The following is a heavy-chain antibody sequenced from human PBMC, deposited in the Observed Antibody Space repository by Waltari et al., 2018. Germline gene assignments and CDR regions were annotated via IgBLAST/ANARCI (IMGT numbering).Heavy chain of an antibody. CDR2: ISPYNGDT. CDR3: ARAKSIINYALHFDH. D-gene: IGHD2-2*01. J-gene: IGHJ4*02. V-gene: IGHV1-18*04. CDR1: GYSFTTYG. Sequence: QVPLVQSGAEVKKPGASVKVSCRASGYSFTTYGIHWVRQAPGQGLEWMGWISPYNGDTQYSQKFQGRLTMTRNTSTSTAYMELTSLRSDDTAIYYCARAKSIINYALHFDHWGQGSLVTVSS.